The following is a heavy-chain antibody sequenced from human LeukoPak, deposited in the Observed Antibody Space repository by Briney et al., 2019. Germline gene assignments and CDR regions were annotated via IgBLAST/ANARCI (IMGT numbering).Heavy chain of an antibody. D-gene: IGHD1-26*01. CDR3: AKRADYSGSYHPLDY. V-gene: IGHV3-30*18. J-gene: IGHJ4*02. CDR2: PSYDGSNK. CDR1: GFTFSSYA. Sequence: GGSLRLSWAASGFTFSSYAMHWVRQAPGKGLEWVAVPSYDGSNKDYADSVKGRFTISRDNSKNTLYLQMNSLRVEETAVYYCAKRADYSGSYHPLDYWGQGTLVTVPS.